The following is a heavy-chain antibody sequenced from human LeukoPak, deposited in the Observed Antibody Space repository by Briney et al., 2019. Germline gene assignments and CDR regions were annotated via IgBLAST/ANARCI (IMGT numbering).Heavy chain of an antibody. V-gene: IGHV4-59*08. CDR1: GGSISSYY. D-gene: IGHD3-10*01. CDR2: IYYSGST. J-gene: IGHJ3*02. Sequence: SETLSLTCTVSGGSISSYYWSWLRQPPGKGLEWLGYIYYSGSTNYNPSLKSRVTISVDTSKNQFSLKLSSVTAADTAVYYCARGGGSGSFYIDAFDIWGQGTMVTVSS. CDR3: ARGGGSGSFYIDAFDI.